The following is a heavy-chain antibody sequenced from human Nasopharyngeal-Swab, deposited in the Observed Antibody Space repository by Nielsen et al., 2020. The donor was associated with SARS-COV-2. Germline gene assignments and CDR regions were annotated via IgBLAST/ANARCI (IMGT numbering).Heavy chain of an antibody. V-gene: IGHV3-21*01. D-gene: IGHD3-9*01. CDR1: GGSFIGSS. CDR3: ARDRRVLRDFTKYYYYGMDV. Sequence: ETLSLTCAVYGGSFIGSSWSCIRPPPGKGLEWVSSISSSSSYIYYADSVKGRFTISRDNAKNSLYLQMNSLRAEDTAVYYCARDRRVLRDFTKYYYYGMDVWGQGTTVTVSS. J-gene: IGHJ6*02. CDR2: ISSSSSYI.